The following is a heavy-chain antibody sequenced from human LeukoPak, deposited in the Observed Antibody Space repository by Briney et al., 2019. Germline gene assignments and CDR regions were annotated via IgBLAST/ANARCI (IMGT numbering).Heavy chain of an antibody. CDR3: TRDHCSSTSCYFWFDP. CDR2: IRSKAYGGTT. CDR1: GFTFGDYA. J-gene: IGHJ5*02. V-gene: IGHV3-49*03. D-gene: IGHD2-2*01. Sequence: GGSLRLSCTASGFTFGDYAMSWFRQAPGKGLEWVGFIRSKAYGGTTEYAASVKGRFTISRDDSKSIAYLQMNSLKTEDTAVYYCTRDHCSSTSCYFWFDPWGQGTLVTVSS.